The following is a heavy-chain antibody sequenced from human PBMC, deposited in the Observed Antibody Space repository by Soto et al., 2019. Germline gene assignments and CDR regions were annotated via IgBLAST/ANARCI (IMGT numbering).Heavy chain of an antibody. CDR1: GGTFSSYA. J-gene: IGHJ5*02. V-gene: IGHV1-69*12. Sequence: VQLVQSGAEVKKPGSSVKVSCKASGGTFSSYAISCVRQAPGQGLEWMGGLIPIFGTANYAQKFQGRVTITADESTSTAYMEVSSLRSEDTAVYYCASPKTGPPYWFDPWGHGTLVTVSS. CDR2: LIPIFGTA. CDR3: ASPKTGPPYWFDP.